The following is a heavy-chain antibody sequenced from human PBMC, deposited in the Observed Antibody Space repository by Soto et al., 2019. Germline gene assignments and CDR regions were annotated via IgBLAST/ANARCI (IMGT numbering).Heavy chain of an antibody. J-gene: IGHJ5*02. Sequence: ASVKVSCKASGYTFTSYYMHWVRQAPGQGLEWMGIINPSGGSTSYAQKFQGRVTMTRDTSTSTVYMELSSLRSEDTAVYYCARNIVVVVAATPAEHWFYPWGQGTLVSVSS. CDR3: ARNIVVVVAATPAEHWFYP. CDR1: GYTFTSYY. CDR2: INPSGGST. V-gene: IGHV1-46*01. D-gene: IGHD2-15*01.